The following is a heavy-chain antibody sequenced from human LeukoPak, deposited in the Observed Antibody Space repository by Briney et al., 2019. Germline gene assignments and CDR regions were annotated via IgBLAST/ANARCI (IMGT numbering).Heavy chain of an antibody. CDR2: INPSGGST. Sequence: ASVKVSCKASGYTFTSYYMHWVRQALGQGLEWMGIINPSGGSTSYAQKFQGRVTMTRDTSTSTVYMELSSLRSEDTAVYYCARDYYDSSAIPHWFDPWGQGTLVTVSS. CDR1: GYTFTSYY. D-gene: IGHD3-22*01. CDR3: ARDYYDSSAIPHWFDP. J-gene: IGHJ5*02. V-gene: IGHV1-46*01.